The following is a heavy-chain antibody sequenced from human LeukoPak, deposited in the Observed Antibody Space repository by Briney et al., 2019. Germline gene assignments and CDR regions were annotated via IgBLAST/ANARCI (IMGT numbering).Heavy chain of an antibody. V-gene: IGHV1-69*01. J-gene: IGHJ4*02. Sequence: SVKVSCKASGGTFSSYAISWVRQAPGQGLEWMGGIIPIFGTANYAQKFQGRVTITADESTSTAYMELSSLRSEDSAVYFCARGPMSSSSLYFDYWGQGTLVTVSS. CDR1: GGTFSSYA. CDR3: ARGPMSSSSLYFDY. CDR2: IIPIFGTA. D-gene: IGHD6-13*01.